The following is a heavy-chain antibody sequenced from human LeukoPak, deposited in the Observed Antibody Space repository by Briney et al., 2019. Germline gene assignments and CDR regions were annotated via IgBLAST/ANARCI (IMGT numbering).Heavy chain of an antibody. CDR1: RFTFSSYA. Sequence: GGSLRLSCAASRFTFSSYAMSWVRQAPGKGLEWVSAISGSGGSTYYADSVKGRFTISRDNSKNSLYLQMNSLRAEDTAVYYCAELGITMIGGVWGKGTTVTISS. CDR2: ISGSGGST. D-gene: IGHD3-10*02. CDR3: AELGITMIGGV. J-gene: IGHJ6*04. V-gene: IGHV3-23*01.